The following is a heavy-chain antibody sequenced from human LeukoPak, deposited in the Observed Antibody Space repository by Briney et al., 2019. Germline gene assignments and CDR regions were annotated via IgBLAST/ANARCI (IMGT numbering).Heavy chain of an antibody. Sequence: PSETLSLTCTVSGGSISSGSYYWSWIRQPAGKGLEWIGRIYTSGSTYYNPSLKSRVTISVDTSKNQFSLKLSSVTAADTAVYYCARSVLGATSRVPFDYWGQGTLVTVSS. CDR2: IYTSGST. V-gene: IGHV4-61*02. CDR1: GGSISSGSYY. CDR3: ARSVLGATSRVPFDY. D-gene: IGHD1-26*01. J-gene: IGHJ4*02.